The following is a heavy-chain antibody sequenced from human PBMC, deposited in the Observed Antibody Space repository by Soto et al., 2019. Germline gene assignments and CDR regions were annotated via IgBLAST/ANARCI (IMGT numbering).Heavy chain of an antibody. D-gene: IGHD3-10*01. V-gene: IGHV4-31*03. CDR2: IYYSGST. Sequence: SETLSLTCTVSGGSISSGGYYWSWIRQNQRKGMEWIGYIYYSGSTYYNTSLKSRVTISVDTSKNQFSLKLSSVTAADTAVYYCARWTRYYYGSGSYYNVLDYWGQGTLVTVSS. CDR1: GGSISSGGYY. CDR3: ARWTRYYYGSGSYYNVLDY. J-gene: IGHJ4*02.